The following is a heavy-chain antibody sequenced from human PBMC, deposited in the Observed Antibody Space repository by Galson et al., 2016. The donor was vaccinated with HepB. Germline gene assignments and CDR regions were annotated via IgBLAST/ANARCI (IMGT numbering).Heavy chain of an antibody. CDR1: GDSVSRNSAG. Sequence: CAISGDSVSRNSAGWVWIRQSSSRGLEWLGRTFYTSKWESDFAKSMETRIIINADTSKNHLSLQLKSVTPDDTAVYYCARVTRSRVGYYFGSRGPGTPVSGSS. V-gene: IGHV6-1*01. J-gene: IGHJ4*02. CDR3: ARVTRSRVGYYFGS. D-gene: IGHD2-2*01. CDR2: TFYTSKWES.